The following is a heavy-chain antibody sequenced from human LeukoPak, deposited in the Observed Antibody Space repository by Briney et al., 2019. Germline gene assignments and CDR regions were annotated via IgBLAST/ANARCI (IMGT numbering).Heavy chain of an antibody. D-gene: IGHD2-2*01. V-gene: IGHV4-31*03. J-gene: IGHJ4*02. CDR2: IYYSGST. CDR1: GGSISSGGYY. Sequence: PSETLSLTCTVSGGSISSGGYYWSWIRQHPEKGLEWIGYIYYSGSTYYNPSLKSRVTISVDTSKNQFSLKLSSVTAADTAVYYCARKVGHLIDYWGQGTLVTVSS. CDR3: ARKVGHLIDY.